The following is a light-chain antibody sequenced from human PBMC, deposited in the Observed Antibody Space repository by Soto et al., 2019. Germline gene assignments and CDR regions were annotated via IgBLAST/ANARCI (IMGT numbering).Light chain of an antibody. CDR2: DAS. Sequence: EIVLTQSPATLSLSPGERATLSCRASQSVSTYLAWYQQKPGQAPRLLIYDASNRATGIPARFSGSGSGTDFPLTISSLEPDDFAVYYCQQRSNWPSFGPGTKVDIK. CDR1: QSVSTY. CDR3: QQRSNWPS. V-gene: IGKV3-11*01. J-gene: IGKJ3*01.